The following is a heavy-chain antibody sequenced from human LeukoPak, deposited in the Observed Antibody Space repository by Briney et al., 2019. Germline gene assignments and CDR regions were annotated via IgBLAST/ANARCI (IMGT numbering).Heavy chain of an antibody. Sequence: SETLSLTCTVSGGSISSGDYYWSWIRQPPGKGLEWIGYIYYSGSTYYNPSLKSRVTISVDTSKNQFSLKLSSVTAADTAVYYCASWGPYYYDSRGASGFDYWGRGTLVTVSS. J-gene: IGHJ4*02. CDR2: IYYSGST. CDR1: GGSISSGDYY. CDR3: ASWGPYYYDSRGASGFDY. V-gene: IGHV4-30-4*01. D-gene: IGHD3-22*01.